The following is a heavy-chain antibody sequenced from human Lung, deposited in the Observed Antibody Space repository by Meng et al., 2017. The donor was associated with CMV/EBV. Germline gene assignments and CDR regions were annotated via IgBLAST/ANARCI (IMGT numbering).Heavy chain of an antibody. J-gene: IGHJ4*02. Sequence: SCVASGFTLSNYAMHWVRQAPGKGLEWVSVIYSCGSTYYADSVKGRFTISRDNSKNTLYLQMNSLRAEDTAVYYCARGLGSITIFGVVTDYWGQGXLVTVSS. V-gene: IGHV3-66*03. CDR3: ARGLGSITIFGVVTDY. D-gene: IGHD3-3*01. CDR1: GFTLSNYA. CDR2: IYSCGST.